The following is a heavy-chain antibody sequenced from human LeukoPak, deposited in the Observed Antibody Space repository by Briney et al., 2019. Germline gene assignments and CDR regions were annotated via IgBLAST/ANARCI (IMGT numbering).Heavy chain of an antibody. D-gene: IGHD3-22*01. Sequence: GTLRLSCAASGFTFSSYGMSWIRQPPGKGLEWIGEINHSGSTNYNPSLKSRVTISVDTSKNQFSLKLSSVTAADTAVYYCARGMSSGSLDYWGQGTLVTVSS. V-gene: IGHV4-34*01. CDR1: GFTFSSYG. J-gene: IGHJ4*02. CDR3: ARGMSSGSLDY. CDR2: INHSGST.